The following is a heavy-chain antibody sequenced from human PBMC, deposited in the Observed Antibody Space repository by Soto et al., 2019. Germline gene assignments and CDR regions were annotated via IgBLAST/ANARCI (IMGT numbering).Heavy chain of an antibody. D-gene: IGHD2-15*01. CDR2: INTDGSTT. CDR1: GFTFSTSW. V-gene: IGHV3-74*01. CDR3: TRDSGGRDAY. Sequence: EVQLVESGGGLVQPGGSLRLSCAASGFTFSTSWMHWVRQAPRKGLEWVSRINTDGSTTNHADSVKGRFTISRGNAKNTLYLQMNSLRAEDTAVYYCTRDSGGRDAYWCQGALVTVSS. J-gene: IGHJ4*02.